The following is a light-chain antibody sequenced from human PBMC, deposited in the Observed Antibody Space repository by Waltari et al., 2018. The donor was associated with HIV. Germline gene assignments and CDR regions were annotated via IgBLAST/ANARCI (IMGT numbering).Light chain of an antibody. CDR3: TGWDASLSEYV. CDR2: KNI. CDR1: YSNIGSDT. Sequence: QSVLTQPPSASGTPGPRVTLSRSGSYSNIGSDTFEWYQHLPGTAPKLLIYKNIQRPSGVPDRFSGSKAGASAYLAISGLRSEDEADYYCTGWDASLSEYVFGPGTRVTV. V-gene: IGLV1-47*01. J-gene: IGLJ1*01.